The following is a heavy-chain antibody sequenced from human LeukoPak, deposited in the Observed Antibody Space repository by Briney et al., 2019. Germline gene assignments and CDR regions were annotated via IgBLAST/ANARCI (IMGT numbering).Heavy chain of an antibody. CDR1: GFTVSSNY. D-gene: IGHD5-18*01. CDR2: IYSGGST. J-gene: IGHJ4*02. Sequence: PGGSLRLSCAASGFTVSSNYMSWVRQAPGKGLEWVSVIYSGGSTYYADSVKGRFTISRHNSKNTLYLQTNSLRAEDTAVYYCARVPYSYGLYYFDYWGQGTLVTVSS. V-gene: IGHV3-53*04. CDR3: ARVPYSYGLYYFDY.